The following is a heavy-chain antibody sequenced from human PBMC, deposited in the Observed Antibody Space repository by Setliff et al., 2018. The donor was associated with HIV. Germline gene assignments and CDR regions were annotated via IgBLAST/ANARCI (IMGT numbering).Heavy chain of an antibody. D-gene: IGHD3-22*01. CDR3: AGDSGYPSNWFDP. Sequence: LSLTCTVSAGSIGSSTYYWAWIRQPPGKGLEWIGTIYYSGSTYYNPSLRSRATISVDTSKNQFSLKLSSVTAADTAMYFCAGDSGYPSNWFDPWGQGILVTVSS. J-gene: IGHJ5*02. V-gene: IGHV4-39*02. CDR2: IYYSGST. CDR1: AGSIGSSTYY.